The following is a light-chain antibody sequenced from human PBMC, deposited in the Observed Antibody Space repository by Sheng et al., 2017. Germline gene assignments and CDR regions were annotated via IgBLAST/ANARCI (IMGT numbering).Light chain of an antibody. J-gene: IGKJ2*03. V-gene: IGKV3-20*01. CDR2: GAS. CDR1: QSVSSSF. Sequence: EIEMTQSPATLSVSPGERATLSCRASQSVSSSFLAWYHQKPGQAPRLLIYGASSRATGIADRFSGSGSGTDFTLTISRLEPEDFAVYYCQQYDSSPYSFGQGTKLEIE. CDR3: QQYDSSPYS.